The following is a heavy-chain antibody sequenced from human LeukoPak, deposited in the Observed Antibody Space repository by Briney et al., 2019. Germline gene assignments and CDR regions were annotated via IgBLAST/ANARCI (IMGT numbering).Heavy chain of an antibody. CDR1: GGSISSSSYY. J-gene: IGHJ3*02. Sequence: SETLSLTCTVSGGSISSSSYYWGWIRQPPGKGLEWIGSIYYSGSTYYNPSLKSRVTISVDTSKNQFSLKLSSVTAADTAVYYCASDSGVVAGAFDIWGQGTMVTVSS. CDR3: ASDSGVVAGAFDI. D-gene: IGHD2-15*01. CDR2: IYYSGST. V-gene: IGHV4-39*07.